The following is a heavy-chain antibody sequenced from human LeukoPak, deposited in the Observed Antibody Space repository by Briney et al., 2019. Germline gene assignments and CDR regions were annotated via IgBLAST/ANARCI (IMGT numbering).Heavy chain of an antibody. CDR3: ARHFGVISKGAYYYYYGLDV. CDR1: GFTVSTIY. CDR2: VYSGGST. D-gene: IGHD3-3*01. J-gene: IGHJ6*02. V-gene: IGHV3-66*04. Sequence: GGSLRLSCAASGFTVSTIYMSWVRQAPGKGLEWVSVVYSGGSTYYADSVKGRFTISRDNSKNTLYLQMSSLRAEDTAVYYCARHFGVISKGAYYYYYGLDVWGQGTTVTVSS.